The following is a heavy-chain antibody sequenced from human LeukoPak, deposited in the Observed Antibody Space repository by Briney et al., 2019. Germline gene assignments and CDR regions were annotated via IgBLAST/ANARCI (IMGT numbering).Heavy chain of an antibody. Sequence: PSQTLSLTCTVSGGSISSGGYYWSWIRQHPEKGLEWLGYIYYSGSTYYNPSLKSRVTISVDTSKNQFSLKLSSVTAADTAVYYCARGPLAYCGGGCYNNWFDPWGQGTLVTVSS. V-gene: IGHV4-31*03. D-gene: IGHD2-21*02. J-gene: IGHJ5*02. CDR1: GGSISSGGYY. CDR2: IYYSGST. CDR3: ARGPLAYCGGGCYNNWFDP.